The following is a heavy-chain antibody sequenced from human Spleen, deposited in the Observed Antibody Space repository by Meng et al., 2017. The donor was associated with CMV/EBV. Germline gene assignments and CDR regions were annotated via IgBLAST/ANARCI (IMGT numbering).Heavy chain of an antibody. J-gene: IGHJ4*02. Sequence: GGSLRLSCAASGFTFSSYGMHWVRQAPGRGLEWISSISPTGAYIYYADSVKGRFTISRDNAKNSLYLQMNSLRAEDTAVYYCARWGSSSSSYWGQGTLVTVSS. D-gene: IGHD6-13*01. CDR2: ISPTGAYI. V-gene: IGHV3-21*01. CDR1: GFTFSSYG. CDR3: ARWGSSSSSY.